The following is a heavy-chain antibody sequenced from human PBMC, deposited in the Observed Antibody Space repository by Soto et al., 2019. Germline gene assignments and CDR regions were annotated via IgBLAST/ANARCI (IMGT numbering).Heavy chain of an antibody. V-gene: IGHV3-21*01. J-gene: IGHJ4*02. CDR3: ARDPYYYDTSGYSY. CDR2: ISPSSSYI. Sequence: GRSLRLSCSASGFTFSSFSMHWVRQAPGKGLEWVSSISPSSSYIYYADSVRGRFTISRDNAKNSLYLQMNSLRAEDTAVYYCARDPYYYDTSGYSYWGQGTLVTVSS. D-gene: IGHD3-22*01. CDR1: GFTFSSFS.